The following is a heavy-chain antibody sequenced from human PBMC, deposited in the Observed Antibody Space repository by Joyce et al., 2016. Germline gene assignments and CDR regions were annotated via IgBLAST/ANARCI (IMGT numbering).Heavy chain of an antibody. V-gene: IGHV4-59*01. D-gene: IGHD3-3*01. CDR3: ARGSYDDFWRVAFDI. Sequence: QVQLQESGPGLVKPSETLSLTCTVSGGSISSYYWSWIRQPPGKGLEWIGYIYYSGSTNYNPSLNSRVTISVDTSKNQFSLKLSSVTAADTAVYYCARGSYDDFWRVAFDIWGQGTMVTVSS. CDR2: IYYSGST. CDR1: GGSISSYY. J-gene: IGHJ3*02.